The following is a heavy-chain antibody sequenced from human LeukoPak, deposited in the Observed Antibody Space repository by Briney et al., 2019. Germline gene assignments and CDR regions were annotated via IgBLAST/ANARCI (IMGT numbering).Heavy chain of an antibody. CDR1: GYSISSIHC. Sequence: SETLSLTCTVSGYSISSIHCWGWIRQPPGKGLEWIGYIYYSGSTNYNPSLKSRVTISVDTSKNQFSLKLSSVTAADTAVYYCARGLIAAPDYWGQGTLVTVSS. D-gene: IGHD6-13*01. V-gene: IGHV4-59*11. J-gene: IGHJ4*02. CDR2: IYYSGST. CDR3: ARGLIAAPDY.